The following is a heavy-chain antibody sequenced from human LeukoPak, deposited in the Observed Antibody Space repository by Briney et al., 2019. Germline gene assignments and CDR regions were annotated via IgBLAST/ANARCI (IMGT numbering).Heavy chain of an antibody. CDR3: ARDKTQVGEESASTLVDH. D-gene: IGHD2-8*02. J-gene: IGHJ4*02. CDR1: GFTFRNFG. V-gene: IGHV3-30*02. CDR2: IRFDGRGE. Sequence: GGSLRLSCAASGFTFRNFGMHWVRQAPGKGLEWVAFIRFDGRGEYYVDSLKGRFTISRDNSKNTVYLQINGLTSEDTALYYCARDKTQVGEESASTLVDHWGQGTLVIASP.